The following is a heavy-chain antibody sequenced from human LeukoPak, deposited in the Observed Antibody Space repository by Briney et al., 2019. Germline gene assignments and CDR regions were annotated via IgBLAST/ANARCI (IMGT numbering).Heavy chain of an antibody. CDR1: GGSISSGDYY. Sequence: PSETLSLTCTVSGGSISSGDYYWSWIRQPPGKGLEWIGYIYYSGSTYYNPSLKSRVTTSVDTSKNQFSLKLSSVTAADTAVYYCARNVDTATGGGFDYWGQGTLVTVSS. CDR3: ARNVDTATGGGFDY. J-gene: IGHJ4*02. D-gene: IGHD5-18*01. CDR2: IYYSGST. V-gene: IGHV4-30-4*01.